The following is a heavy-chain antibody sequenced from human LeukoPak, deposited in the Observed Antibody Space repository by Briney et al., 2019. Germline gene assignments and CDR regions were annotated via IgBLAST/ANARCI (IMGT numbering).Heavy chain of an antibody. V-gene: IGHV3-30*18. Sequence: PGRSLRLSCAASGFTFSSYGMHWVRQAPGKGLEWVAVISYDGSNKYYADSVKGRFTISRDNSKNTLYLQMNSLRAEDTAVYYCAKGKERYYYYYMDVWGKGTTVTVSS. CDR3: AKGKERYYYYYMDV. J-gene: IGHJ6*03. CDR2: ISYDGSNK. D-gene: IGHD1-1*01. CDR1: GFTFSSYG.